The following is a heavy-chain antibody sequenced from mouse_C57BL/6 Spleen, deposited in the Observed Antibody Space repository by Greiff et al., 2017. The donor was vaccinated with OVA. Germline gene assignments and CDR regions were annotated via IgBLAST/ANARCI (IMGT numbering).Heavy chain of an antibody. CDR1: GFTFSDYY. V-gene: IGHV5-16*01. Sequence: EVNLVESEGGLVQPGSSMKLSCTASGFTFSDYYMAWVRQVPEKGLEWVANINYDGSSTYYLDSLKSRFIISRDNAKNILYLQMSSLKSEDTATYYCARGEPYYFDYWGQGTTLTVSS. J-gene: IGHJ2*01. CDR2: INYDGSST. CDR3: ARGEPYYFDY.